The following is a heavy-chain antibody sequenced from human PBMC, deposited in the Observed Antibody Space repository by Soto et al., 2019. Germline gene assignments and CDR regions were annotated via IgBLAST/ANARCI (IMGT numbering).Heavy chain of an antibody. D-gene: IGHD6-13*01. Sequence: GASVKVSCKASGSTFSSYAISWVRQASGQWLEWMGGIIPIFGTANYAQKFQGRVTITADESTSTAYMELSSLRSEDTAVYYCASDEDSSSWYMHWFDDWRQRSPVTVS. J-gene: IGHJ5*02. CDR2: IIPIFGTA. CDR3: ASDEDSSSWYMHWFDD. V-gene: IGHV1-69*13. CDR1: GSTFSSYA.